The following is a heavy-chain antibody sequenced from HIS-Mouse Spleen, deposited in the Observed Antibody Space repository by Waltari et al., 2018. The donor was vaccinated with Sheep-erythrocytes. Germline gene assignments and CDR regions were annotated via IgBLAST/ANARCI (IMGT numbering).Heavy chain of an antibody. J-gene: IGHJ6*02. CDR1: GGSISSSSYY. Sequence: QLQLQESGPGLVKPSETLSLTCTVSGGSISSSSYYWGWIRQPPGKGLEWIGSIYYSGSTYYNPSLKSRVTISVDTSKNQFSLKLSSVTAADTAVYYCARHGGFSGSYYVPYYYYGMDVWGQGTTVTVSS. D-gene: IGHD1-26*01. V-gene: IGHV4-39*01. CDR2: IYYSGST. CDR3: ARHGGFSGSYYVPYYYYGMDV.